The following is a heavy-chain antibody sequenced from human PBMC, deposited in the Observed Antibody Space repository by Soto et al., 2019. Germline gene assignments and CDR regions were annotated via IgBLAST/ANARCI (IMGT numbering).Heavy chain of an antibody. CDR1: GASITSYY. V-gene: IGHV4-4*07. CDR2: MYSSGRT. Sequence: QVQLQESGPGLVKPSETLSLTCSVSGASITSYYWAWIRQPPGKGLEWIGHMYSSGRTNYNSSLQSRVTISVDTSKNQFSRKLTSVTAADTAVYYCARDRDFRFDYWGQGALVTVSS. CDR3: ARDRDFRFDY. J-gene: IGHJ4*02.